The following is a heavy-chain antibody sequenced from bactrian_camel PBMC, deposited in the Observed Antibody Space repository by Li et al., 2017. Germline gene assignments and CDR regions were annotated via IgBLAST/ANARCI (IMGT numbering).Heavy chain of an antibody. J-gene: IGHJ4*01. CDR3: AKTGDGGTRGEYNY. CDR1: GFTFSRYS. CDR2: ITSTGGTT. Sequence: VQLVESGGGLMQSGGSLRLSCAASGFTFSRYSLSWVRQGPGKGLEWVPLITSTGGTTYYADSVKGRFTISRDNAKNTVWLQLNSLKTEDMAMYYCAKTGDGGTRGEYNYWGQGTQVTVS. V-gene: IGHV3S40*01. D-gene: IGHD6*01.